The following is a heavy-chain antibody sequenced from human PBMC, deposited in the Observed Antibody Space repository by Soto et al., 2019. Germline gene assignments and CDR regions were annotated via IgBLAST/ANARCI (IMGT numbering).Heavy chain of an antibody. CDR2: VYHSGST. D-gene: IGHD5-18*01. CDR3: ARDRPSEYTYGSSGWSDP. V-gene: IGHV4-4*02. J-gene: IGHJ5*02. CDR1: GGSVSSYYW. Sequence: SETLSLTCAVSGGSVSSYYWWSWVRQRPGRGLEWIGEVYHSGSTNYNPSLKSRVTISVDKSKNQFSLELTSVTAADTAVYFCARDRPSEYTYGSSGWSDPWGQGTLVTVSS.